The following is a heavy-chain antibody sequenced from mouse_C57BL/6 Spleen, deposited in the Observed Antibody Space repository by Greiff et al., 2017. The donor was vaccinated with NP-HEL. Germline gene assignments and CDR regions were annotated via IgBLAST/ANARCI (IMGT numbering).Heavy chain of an antibody. V-gene: IGHV1-26*01. J-gene: IGHJ3*01. CDR3: ASYYNGSSQAWFAY. CDR2: INPNNGGT. CDR1: GYTFTDYY. D-gene: IGHD1-1*01. Sequence: EVQLQQSGPELVKPGASVKISCKVSGYTFTDYYMNWVKQSHGKSLEWIGDINPNNGGTSYNQKFKGKAPLTVDKSYSTAYMELPRLHSEDSAVCYCASYYNGSSQAWFAYWGQGTLVSVSA.